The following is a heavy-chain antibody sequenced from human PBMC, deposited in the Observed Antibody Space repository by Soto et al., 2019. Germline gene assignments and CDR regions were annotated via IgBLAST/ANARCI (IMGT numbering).Heavy chain of an antibody. D-gene: IGHD6-13*01. CDR3: ARDRSPLVDRAGAGKFGFDS. CDR1: GGSFSSSY. J-gene: IGHJ5*01. Sequence: SETLSLTCAVHGGSFSSSYWSWFRQPPGKGLEWIGEINHSGSTSYNPSLKSRVTISVDTSKNQFSLKLSSVTAADTAVYYCARDRSPLVDRAGAGKFGFDSWGQGTLVTVSS. CDR2: INHSGST. V-gene: IGHV4-34*01.